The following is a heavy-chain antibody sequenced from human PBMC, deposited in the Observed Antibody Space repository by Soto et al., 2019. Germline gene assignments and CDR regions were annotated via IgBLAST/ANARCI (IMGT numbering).Heavy chain of an antibody. Sequence: SETLSLTCTVSGGSISSGDYYWSWIRQPPGKGLEWIGYIYYSGSTYYNPSLKSRVTISVDTSKNQFSLKLSSVTAADTAVYYCAREQYCSGGSCYLYYYYGMDVWGQGTTVTVSS. D-gene: IGHD2-15*01. CDR1: GGSISSGDYY. V-gene: IGHV4-30-4*01. J-gene: IGHJ6*02. CDR3: AREQYCSGGSCYLYYYYGMDV. CDR2: IYYSGST.